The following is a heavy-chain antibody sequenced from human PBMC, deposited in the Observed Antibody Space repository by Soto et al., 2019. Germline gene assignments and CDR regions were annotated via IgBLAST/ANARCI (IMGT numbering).Heavy chain of an antibody. V-gene: IGHV4-61*08. CDR1: GGSVSSGDYF. D-gene: IGHD3-10*01. Sequence: QMQLQESGPGLVKPSETLFLTCTVSGGSVSSGDYFWSWLRQSPGKRLEWIAYIYYSGSTNYNPSLKSRATISVDTSKSQVSLTLTSMTAADAAVYYCARSPNYYYYGFDVWGQGTTVTVSS. CDR2: IYYSGST. CDR3: ARSPNYYYYGFDV. J-gene: IGHJ6*02.